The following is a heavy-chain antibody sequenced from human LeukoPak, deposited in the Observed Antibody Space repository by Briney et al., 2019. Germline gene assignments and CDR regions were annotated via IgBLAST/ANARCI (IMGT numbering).Heavy chain of an antibody. Sequence: PGGSLRLSCAASGFTFDDYTMHWVRQAPGKGLEWVSLISWDGGSTYYADSVKGRFTISRDNSKNSLYLQMNSLRTEDTALYYCAKESSMDFSSYWFDPWGQGTLVTVSS. D-gene: IGHD3-3*01. J-gene: IGHJ5*02. CDR3: AKESSMDFSSYWFDP. CDR1: GFTFDDYT. CDR2: ISWDGGST. V-gene: IGHV3-43*01.